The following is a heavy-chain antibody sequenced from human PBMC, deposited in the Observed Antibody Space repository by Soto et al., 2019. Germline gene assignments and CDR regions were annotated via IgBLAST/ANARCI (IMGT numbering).Heavy chain of an antibody. V-gene: IGHV5-51*01. Sequence: PGESLKISCKGSGYSFTSYWIGWVRQMPGKGLEWMGIIYPGDSDTRYSPSFQGQVTISADKSISTAYLQWSSLKASDTAMYYCARQNILTGYYNYGMDVWGQGTTVTVSS. J-gene: IGHJ6*02. CDR3: ARQNILTGYYNYGMDV. CDR2: IYPGDSDT. D-gene: IGHD3-9*01. CDR1: GYSFTSYW.